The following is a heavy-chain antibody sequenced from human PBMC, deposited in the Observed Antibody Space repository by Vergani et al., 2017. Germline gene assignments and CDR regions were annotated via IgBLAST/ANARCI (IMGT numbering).Heavy chain of an antibody. V-gene: IGHV1-58*01. CDR3: AAVGGSGSYGAFDI. Sequence: QMQLVQSGPEVKKPGTSVKVSCKASGFTFTSSAVQWVRQARGQRIEWIGWIVVGSGNTNYAQKFQERVTITRDMSTSTAYMELSSLRSEDTAAYYCAAVGGSGSYGAFDIWGQGTMVTVSS. CDR1: GFTFTSSA. D-gene: IGHD3-10*01. CDR2: IVVGSGNT. J-gene: IGHJ3*02.